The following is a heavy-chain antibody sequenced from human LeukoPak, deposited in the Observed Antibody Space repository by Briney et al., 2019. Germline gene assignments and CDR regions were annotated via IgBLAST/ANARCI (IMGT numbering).Heavy chain of an antibody. D-gene: IGHD2-8*01. CDR2: INPNSGGT. Sequence: ASVKVSCKASGYTFTGYYMHWVRQAPGQGLEWMGWINPNSGGTNYAQKFQGRVTMTRDTSISTAYMELSRLRSDDTAVYYCAATDCTNGVCYYYYYGMDVWGQGTTVTVSS. CDR3: AATDCTNGVCYYYYYGMDV. V-gene: IGHV1-2*02. J-gene: IGHJ6*02. CDR1: GYTFTGYY.